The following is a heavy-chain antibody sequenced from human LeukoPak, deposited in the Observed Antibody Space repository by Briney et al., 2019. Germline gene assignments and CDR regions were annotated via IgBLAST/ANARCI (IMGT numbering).Heavy chain of an antibody. CDR3: AREVLGARAFEY. CDR2: IYYSGST. J-gene: IGHJ4*02. D-gene: IGHD1-26*01. V-gene: IGHV4-59*01. CDR1: GGSISGYS. Sequence: SETLSLTCTVSGGSISGYSWTWIRQPPGKGLEWIGYIYYSGSTTYNTSLKSRVTISVDTSKSQFSLNLSSMTAADTAVYYCAREVLGARAFEYWGQGILVIVSS.